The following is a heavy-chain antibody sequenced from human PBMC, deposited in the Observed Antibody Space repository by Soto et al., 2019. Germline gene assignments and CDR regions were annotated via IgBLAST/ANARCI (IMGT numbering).Heavy chain of an antibody. CDR3: ARGVKYGAYSRWFDP. Sequence: QVQLVQSGAKVKKPGASVKVSCKASGYTFTSYDINWVRQATGQGLEYLGWMNPNSGNTAYVQKFQGRVTMTWDTSITTAYMELSSLRSDDTAVYFCARGVKYGAYSRWFDPWGQGTLVTVSS. D-gene: IGHD4-17*01. CDR1: GYTFTSYD. V-gene: IGHV1-8*01. J-gene: IGHJ5*02. CDR2: MNPNSGNT.